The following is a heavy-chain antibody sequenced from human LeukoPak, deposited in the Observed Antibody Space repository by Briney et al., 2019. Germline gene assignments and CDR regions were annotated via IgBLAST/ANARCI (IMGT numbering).Heavy chain of an antibody. CDR1: GFSFSDYS. J-gene: IGHJ4*02. D-gene: IGHD3-22*01. CDR3: ARRCGLQSYYDSRCRYFDD. V-gene: IGHV3-48*04. CDR2: ISSSSATI. Sequence: GGSLRLSCAASGFSFSDYSMEWVRQAPGKGLEWISYISSSSATIYYAGSVRGRFTTSRDNAKNSLYLQMNSLRAEDTAVYYCARRCGLQSYYDSRCRYFDDWGQGTLLTVSS.